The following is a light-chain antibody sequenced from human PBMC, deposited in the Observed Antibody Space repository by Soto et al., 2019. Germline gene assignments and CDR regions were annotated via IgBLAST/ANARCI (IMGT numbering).Light chain of an antibody. CDR3: SSYTSTSTWM. V-gene: IGLV2-14*01. CDR1: SSDVGGYNY. J-gene: IGLJ3*02. Sequence: QSALTQPASVSGSPGQSITISCTGTSSDVGGYNYVSWYQQHPDRAPKLIIYEVSNRPSGVSNRFSGSKSGNTASLTISGLQAEDEADYYCSSYTSTSTWMFGGGTKLTVL. CDR2: EVS.